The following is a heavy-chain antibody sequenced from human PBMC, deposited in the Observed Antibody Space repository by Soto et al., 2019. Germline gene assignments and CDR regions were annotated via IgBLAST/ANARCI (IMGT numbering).Heavy chain of an antibody. J-gene: IGHJ5*02. CDR2: IYYSGST. V-gene: IGHV4-31*03. CDR3: ARVPMITFGGVGFDP. CDR1: GGSISSGGYY. Sequence: QVQLQESGPGLVKPSQTLSLTCTVSGGSISSGGYYWSWIRQHPGKGLELIGYIYYSGSTDYNPSRKRRGTISVDTSKNQFSLKPSSVTAADTAVYYCARVPMITFGGVGFDPWGQGTLVTVSS. D-gene: IGHD3-16*01.